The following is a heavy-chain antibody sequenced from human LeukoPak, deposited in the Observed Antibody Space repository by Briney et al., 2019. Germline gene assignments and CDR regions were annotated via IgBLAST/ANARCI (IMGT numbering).Heavy chain of an antibody. D-gene: IGHD5-18*01. CDR1: GFSFSGYW. CDR3: VRDFIYSTG. V-gene: IGHV3-7*03. J-gene: IGHJ4*02. Sequence: GGSLRLSCAASGFSFSGYWMSWVRQAPGKGLEWVANIKKDDGSEKYYADSVTGRFTISRDNARNSLYLQVNSLRVEDTAVYYCVRDFIYSTGWGQGTLVTVSS. CDR2: IKKDDGSEK.